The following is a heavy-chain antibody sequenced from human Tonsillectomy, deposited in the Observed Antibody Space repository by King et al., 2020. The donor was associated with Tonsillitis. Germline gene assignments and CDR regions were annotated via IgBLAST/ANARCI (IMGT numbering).Heavy chain of an antibody. CDR2: INPNSGVT. CDR1: GYTFSDHY. J-gene: IGHJ4*02. V-gene: IGHV1-2*02. CDR3: ARDPQWGEFQWNYGDY. D-gene: IGHD3-16*01. Sequence: VQLVESGAEVEKPGASVKVSCKTSGYTFSDHYMHWVRQAPGQGLEWMGWINPNSGVTNCAQKFQGRVTMTSDTSISTAYMELSRLRSDDTAIYYCARDPQWGEFQWNYGDYWGQGTLVTVSS.